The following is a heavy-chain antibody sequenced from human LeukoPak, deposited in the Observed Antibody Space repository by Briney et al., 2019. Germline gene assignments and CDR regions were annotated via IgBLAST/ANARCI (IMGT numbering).Heavy chain of an antibody. Sequence: GRSLRLSCAASGFTFSSYGMHWVRQAPGKGLEWVAVISYDGSNKYYADSVKGRFTISRDNSKNTLYLQMNSLRAEDTAVYYCARDSNSGSYADYWGQGTLVTVSS. V-gene: IGHV3-30*03. CDR3: ARDSNSGSYADY. CDR1: GFTFSSYG. J-gene: IGHJ4*02. D-gene: IGHD1-26*01. CDR2: ISYDGSNK.